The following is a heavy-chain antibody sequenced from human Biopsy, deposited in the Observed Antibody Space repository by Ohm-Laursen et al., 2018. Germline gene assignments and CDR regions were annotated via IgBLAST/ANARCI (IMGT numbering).Heavy chain of an antibody. CDR2: IVPILGHL. Sequence: SVKVSCKASGGPSTNYAFSWVRQAPGQGLEWVGRIVPILGHLNYAQRFQGRVSITADKSTSYVYMELSRLTSGDTVVYYCAADADGYYTEFDYWGPGTLVTVSS. D-gene: IGHD3-3*01. CDR1: GGPSTNYA. V-gene: IGHV1-69*04. J-gene: IGHJ4*02. CDR3: AADADGYYTEFDY.